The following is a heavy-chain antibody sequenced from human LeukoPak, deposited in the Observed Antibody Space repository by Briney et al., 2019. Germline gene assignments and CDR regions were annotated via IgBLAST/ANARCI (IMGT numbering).Heavy chain of an antibody. D-gene: IGHD2-15*01. CDR3: ARDSGEYCSGGSCYRYYYYYYGMDV. V-gene: IGHV1-69*04. CDR1: GGTFSSYA. J-gene: IGHJ6*02. Sequence: SVKVSCKASGGTFSSYAISWVRQAPRQGLEWMGRIIPILGIANYAQKFQGRVTITADKSTSTAYMELSSLRSEDTAVYYCARDSGEYCSGGSCYRYYYYYYGMDVWGQGTTVTVSS. CDR2: IIPILGIA.